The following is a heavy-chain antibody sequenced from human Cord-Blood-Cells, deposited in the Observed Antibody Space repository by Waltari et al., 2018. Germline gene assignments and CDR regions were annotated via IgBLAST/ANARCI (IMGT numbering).Heavy chain of an antibody. CDR3: ARHTPDLVGATDYSFDY. J-gene: IGHJ4*02. Sequence: QLQLQESGPGLVKPSETLSLTCPVSGGSISSSSYYWGWIPQPPGKGLEWIGSIYYSGSTYYNPSLKSRVTISVDTSKNQFSLKLSSVTAADTAVYYCARHTPDLVGATDYSFDYWGQGTLVTVSS. CDR2: IYYSGST. V-gene: IGHV4-39*07. D-gene: IGHD1-26*01. CDR1: GGSISSSSYY.